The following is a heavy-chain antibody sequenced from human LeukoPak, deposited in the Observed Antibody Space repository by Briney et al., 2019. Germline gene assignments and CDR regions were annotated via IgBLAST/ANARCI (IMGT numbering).Heavy chain of an antibody. CDR3: ARDAQSLVSRRRAFDI. Sequence: PSETLSLTCTVSGGSISSGGYYSSWICQHPGKGLEWIGYIYYTGSTYYNPSLKSRVTISVDTSKHQFSLKLSSVSVADTAVYYCARDAQSLVSRRRAFDIWGQGTMVTVSS. CDR2: IYYTGST. D-gene: IGHD6-19*01. CDR1: GGSISSGGYY. J-gene: IGHJ3*02. V-gene: IGHV4-31*03.